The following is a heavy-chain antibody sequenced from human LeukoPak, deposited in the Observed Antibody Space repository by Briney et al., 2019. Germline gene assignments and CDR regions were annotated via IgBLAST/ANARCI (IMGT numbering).Heavy chain of an antibody. CDR2: ISGSGGST. CDR1: GFTFSGYA. CDR3: AKYGYPGARGGKFDY. V-gene: IGHV3-23*01. Sequence: PGGSLRLSCAASGFTFSGYAMSWVRHAPGKGLEWVSAISGSGGSTYYADSVKGRFTISRDNSKNTLYLQMNSLRAEDTAVYYCAKYGYPGARGGKFDYWGQGTLATVSS. J-gene: IGHJ4*02. D-gene: IGHD5-24*01.